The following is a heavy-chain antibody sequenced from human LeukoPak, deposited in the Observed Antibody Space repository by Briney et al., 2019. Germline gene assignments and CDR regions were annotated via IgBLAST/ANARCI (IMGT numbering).Heavy chain of an antibody. J-gene: IGHJ1*01. CDR2: IKQDGSEK. CDR3: ARVGSGSWYRVYFQH. Sequence: PGGSLRLSCVASGFTFSSRDWMSWVRQAPGKGLEWVANIKQDGSEKYYVDSVKGRFTISRDNAKNSLYLQMNSLRAEDTAVYYCARVGSGSWYRVYFQHWGQGTLVTVSS. V-gene: IGHV3-7*01. CDR1: GFTFSSRDW. D-gene: IGHD6-13*01.